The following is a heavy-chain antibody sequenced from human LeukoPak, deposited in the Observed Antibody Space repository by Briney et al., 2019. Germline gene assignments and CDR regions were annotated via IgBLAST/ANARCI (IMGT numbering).Heavy chain of an antibody. D-gene: IGHD6-13*01. CDR2: ITTSGSTI. J-gene: IGHJ4*02. CDR3: ARGARMGI. CDR1: GFTLSNFE. Sequence: PRGSLRLSCAASGFTLSNFEMSWARQAPGKGLEWVSYITTSGSTIHYADSVKGRFTISRDNAKNSLYLQMNSLRAEDTAVYYCARGARMGIWGQGTLGTVSS. V-gene: IGHV3-48*03.